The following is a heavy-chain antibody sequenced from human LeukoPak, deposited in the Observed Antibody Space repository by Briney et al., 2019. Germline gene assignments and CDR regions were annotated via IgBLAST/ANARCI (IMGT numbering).Heavy chain of an antibody. CDR1: GFTFSSYA. D-gene: IGHD6-13*01. CDR2: ISYDGSNK. Sequence: GGSLRLSCAASGFTFSSYAMHWVRQAPGKGLEWVAVISYDGSNKYYADSVKGRFTISRDNSKNTLYLQMNSPRAEDTAVYYCAREGGGSSWSSYYFDYWGQGTLVTVSS. J-gene: IGHJ4*02. CDR3: AREGGGSSWSSYYFDY. V-gene: IGHV3-30*04.